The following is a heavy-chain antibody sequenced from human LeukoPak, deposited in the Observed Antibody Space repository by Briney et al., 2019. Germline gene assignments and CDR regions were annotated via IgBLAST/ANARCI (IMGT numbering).Heavy chain of an antibody. Sequence: GGSLRLSCVASVFTVSSNYMTWVRQAPGKGLEWVSVIYRGGNTYYADSVKGRFTISRDNSKNTVYLQMNRLRAEDTAIYYCATFLYAGNAGGSVGYWGQGTLVTVSS. CDR1: VFTVSSNY. J-gene: IGHJ4*02. CDR2: IYRGGNT. V-gene: IGHV3-53*01. D-gene: IGHD4-23*01. CDR3: ATFLYAGNAGGSVGY.